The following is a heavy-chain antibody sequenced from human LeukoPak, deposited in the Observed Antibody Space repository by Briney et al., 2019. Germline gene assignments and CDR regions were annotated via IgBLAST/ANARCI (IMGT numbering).Heavy chain of an antibody. Sequence: ASVEVSCKASGGTFSSYAISWVRQAPGQGLEWMGRIIPILGIANYAQKFQGRVTITADKSTSTAYMELSSLRSEDTAVYYCARGYGPDAFDIWGQGTMVTVSS. D-gene: IGHD3-10*01. V-gene: IGHV1-69*04. J-gene: IGHJ3*02. CDR3: ARGYGPDAFDI. CDR2: IIPILGIA. CDR1: GGTFSSYA.